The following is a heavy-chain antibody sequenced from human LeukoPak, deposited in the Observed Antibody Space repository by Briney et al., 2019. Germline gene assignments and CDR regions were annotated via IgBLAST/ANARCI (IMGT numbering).Heavy chain of an antibody. CDR3: ARGPTGRFLEWLLPFDY. D-gene: IGHD3-3*01. Sequence: ASVKVSCKASGGTFSSYAISWVRQATGQGLEWMGGIIPIFGTANYAQKFQGRVTITADESTSTAYMELSSLRSEDTAVYYCARGPTGRFLEWLLPFDYWGQGTLVTVSS. J-gene: IGHJ4*02. CDR2: IIPIFGTA. V-gene: IGHV1-69*13. CDR1: GGTFSSYA.